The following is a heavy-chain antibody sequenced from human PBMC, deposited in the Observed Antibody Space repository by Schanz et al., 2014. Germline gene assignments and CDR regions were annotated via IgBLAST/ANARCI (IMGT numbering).Heavy chain of an antibody. J-gene: IGHJ6*02. CDR1: GGSINNYF. V-gene: IGHV4-4*07. D-gene: IGHD3-10*01. CDR2: IYSNGIS. Sequence: QVHLQESGPGLVKPSETLSVTCTVSGGSINNYFWTWIRQPAGKGLEWIGRIYSNGISHYNPSFESRVTMSVDTSKNKFSLNLTPVTPADKSTSTAYMELKSLRSADTAVYYCATIGVNDYWRFGLDLWGLGTTVTVSS. CDR3: YMELKSLRSADTAVYYCATIGVNDYWRFGLDL.